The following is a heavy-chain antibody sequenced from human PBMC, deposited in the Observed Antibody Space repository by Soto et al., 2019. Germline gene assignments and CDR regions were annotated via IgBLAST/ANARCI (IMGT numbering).Heavy chain of an antibody. V-gene: IGHV4-4*02. CDR2: IYHNGDT. CDR3: ATYYDSSGYRFDY. D-gene: IGHD3-22*01. CDR1: GGSISSSNW. J-gene: IGHJ4*02. Sequence: QVQLQESGPGLVKPSGTLSLTCAVSGGSISSSNWWSWVRHPPGQGLEWIGEIYHNGDTNYNPSLKSRVTISVDKSKNQFSLKLSSVTAADTAVYYCATYYDSSGYRFDYWGQGTLVTVSS.